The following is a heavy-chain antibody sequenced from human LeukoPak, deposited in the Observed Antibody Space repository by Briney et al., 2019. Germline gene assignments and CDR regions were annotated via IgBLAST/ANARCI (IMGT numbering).Heavy chain of an antibody. V-gene: IGHV4-34*01. CDR2: INHSGIT. CDR1: GASFSGYY. D-gene: IGHD2-15*01. J-gene: IGHJ4*02. CDR3: AISHKWLLLDY. Sequence: KPSETLSLTCAFYGASFSGYYWRWIRQPPGKGLEWIGEINHSGITTYNPSLKSRATISVDTSKKQFSLKLNSVTAADTAVYYCAISHKWLLLDYWGQGTLVTVSS.